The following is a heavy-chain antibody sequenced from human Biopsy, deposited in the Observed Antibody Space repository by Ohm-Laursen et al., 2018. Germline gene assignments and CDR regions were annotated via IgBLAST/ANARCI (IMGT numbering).Heavy chain of an antibody. CDR1: GFTFSDYY. D-gene: IGHD3-16*02. J-gene: IGHJ4*02. CDR2: VSGSGTTI. Sequence: SLRLSCTASGFTFSDYYMSWIRQAPEKGLEWLSYVSGSGTTIFYADSVKGRFTVSRDNAKNSLYLQMNSLTVEDTAVYYCARDGVGSYHDYWGQGTPVTVSS. V-gene: IGHV3-11*01. CDR3: ARDGVGSYHDY.